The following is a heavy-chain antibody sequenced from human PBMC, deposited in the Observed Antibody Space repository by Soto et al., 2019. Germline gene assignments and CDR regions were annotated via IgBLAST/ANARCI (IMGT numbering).Heavy chain of an antibody. J-gene: IGHJ1*01. D-gene: IGHD1-26*01. Sequence: EVQLVESGGGLVQPGRSLRLSCAASGFTFDDYAMHWVRQAPGKGLEWVSGISWNSGSIGYADSVKGRFTISRDNAKNSLYLQMNSLRAEDTALYYCAKDTDRWELPIRYFQHWGQGTLVTVSS. V-gene: IGHV3-9*01. CDR3: AKDTDRWELPIRYFQH. CDR1: GFTFDDYA. CDR2: ISWNSGSI.